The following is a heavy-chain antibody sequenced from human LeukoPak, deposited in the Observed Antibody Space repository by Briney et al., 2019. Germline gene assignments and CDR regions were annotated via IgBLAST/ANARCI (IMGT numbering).Heavy chain of an antibody. Sequence: PGGSLRLSCAASGFTFSSYGMHWVRQAPGKGLEWVANIKQDGSEKYYVDSVKGRFTISRDNAKNSLYLQMNSLRAEDTAVYYCARDRKYQLQLLPYNYFYMDVWGKGTTVTVSS. J-gene: IGHJ6*03. CDR3: ARDRKYQLQLLPYNYFYMDV. CDR2: IKQDGSEK. D-gene: IGHD2-2*01. CDR1: GFTFSSYG. V-gene: IGHV3-7*01.